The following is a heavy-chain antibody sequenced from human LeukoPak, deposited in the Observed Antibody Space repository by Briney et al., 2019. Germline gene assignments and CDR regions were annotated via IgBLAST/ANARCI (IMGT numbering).Heavy chain of an antibody. CDR3: AREAPLPYCHTTSCPLDS. Sequence: ASVKVSCKASGYTFTGYYIHWVRQAPGQGLEWMAWINPISGGTNYAQNFQGRVTLTRDTSITTAYMELRSLKSDDTAVYYCAREAPLPYCHTTSCPLDSWGQGTLCTVSS. V-gene: IGHV1-2*02. J-gene: IGHJ4*02. CDR2: INPISGGT. CDR1: GYTFTGYY. D-gene: IGHD2-2*01.